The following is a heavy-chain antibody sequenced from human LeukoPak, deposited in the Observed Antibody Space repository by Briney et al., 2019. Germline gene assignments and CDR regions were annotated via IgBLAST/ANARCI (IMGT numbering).Heavy chain of an antibody. CDR1: GYTFTTYT. V-gene: IGHV1-3*03. CDR3: AREKAVAGTLEPDY. D-gene: IGHD6-19*01. J-gene: IGHJ4*02. Sequence: ASVKVSCKASGYTFTTYTIHWVRQVPGQRLEWMGWFNTGNVNTEYSEEFRGRVTFTRDTSTSTVYMDPSSLRSEDTAVYYCAREKAVAGTLEPDYWGQGTLVTVSS. CDR2: FNTGNVNT.